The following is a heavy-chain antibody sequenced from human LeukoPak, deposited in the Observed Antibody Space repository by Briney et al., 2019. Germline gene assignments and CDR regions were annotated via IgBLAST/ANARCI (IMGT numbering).Heavy chain of an antibody. CDR3: ARDGTAGELFDY. CDR1: GYTFTNYY. D-gene: IGHD3-10*01. CDR2: VNPSGINT. J-gene: IGHJ4*02. V-gene: IGHV1-46*01. Sequence: ASVKVSCKASGYTFTNYYIHWVRQAPGQGLEWMGLVNPSGINTNYAQKFQGRVTMTRDTSTRTVYMELSSLRFEDTAVYYCARDGTAGELFDYWGQGTLVTVSS.